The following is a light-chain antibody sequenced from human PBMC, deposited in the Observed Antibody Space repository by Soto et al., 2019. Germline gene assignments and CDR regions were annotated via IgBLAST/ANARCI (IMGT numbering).Light chain of an antibody. J-gene: IGKJ1*01. CDR3: QQRSNWPWT. V-gene: IGKV3-11*01. Sequence: EIVLTQSPATLSLSPGERATLSCRASQSVISDFAWYQQKPGQAPRLLIYDASNRATGIPARFSGSGSGTDFTLTISSLEPEDFAVYYCQQRSNWPWTFGQGTKVEIK. CDR1: QSVISD. CDR2: DAS.